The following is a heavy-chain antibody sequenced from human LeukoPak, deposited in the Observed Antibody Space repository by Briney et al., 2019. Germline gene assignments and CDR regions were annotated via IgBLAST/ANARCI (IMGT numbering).Heavy chain of an antibody. D-gene: IGHD7-27*01. V-gene: IGHV4-38-2*02. J-gene: IGHJ4*02. CDR3: ARCFRGDNFDY. Sequence: SETLSLTCTVSGYSISSAFYWGCIRPPPGKGLEWIGTIYHSGSTSYNPSLKSRVTISIDTSKNQFSLNLTSVTAADTAVYYCARCFRGDNFDYWGQGTLVTVSS. CDR1: GYSISSAFY. CDR2: IYHSGST.